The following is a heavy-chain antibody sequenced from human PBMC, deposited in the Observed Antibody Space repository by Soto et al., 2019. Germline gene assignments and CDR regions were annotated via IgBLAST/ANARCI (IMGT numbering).Heavy chain of an antibody. CDR2: IYDTGISGYTPST. V-gene: IGHV4-59*01. J-gene: IGHJ6*02. Sequence: ETLSLTCTFSVGSSTSSYRSWIRRPPGKGLGWIAYIYDTGISGYTPSTSYNPSLKSRVTMSVDTSKSQFSLKLTSVTAADTAVYYCARGEDAFFYYGLDVWGQGITVTVSS. CDR1: VGSSTSSY. CDR3: ARGEDAFFYYGLDV.